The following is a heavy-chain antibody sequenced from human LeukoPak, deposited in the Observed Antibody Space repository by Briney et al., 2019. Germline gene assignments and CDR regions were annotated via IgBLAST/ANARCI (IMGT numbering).Heavy chain of an antibody. CDR2: INSDGSST. CDR1: GFTFSRYW. D-gene: IGHD2-2*01. J-gene: IGHJ4*02. CDR3: AREKVVVPAANGY. Sequence: GGSLRLSCAASGFTFSRYWMQWVRQAPGKGLVWVSRINSDGSSTSYADSVKGRFTISRDNAKNTLYLQMNSLRAEDTAVYYCAREKVVVPAANGYWGQGTLVTVSS. V-gene: IGHV3-74*01.